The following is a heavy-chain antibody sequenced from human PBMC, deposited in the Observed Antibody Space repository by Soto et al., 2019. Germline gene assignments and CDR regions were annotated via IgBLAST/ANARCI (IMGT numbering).Heavy chain of an antibody. J-gene: IGHJ4*02. CDR3: ARGSSSSDKAFDY. D-gene: IGHD6-6*01. CDR2: IIPILGIA. CDR1: GGTFSSYT. V-gene: IGHV1-69*02. Sequence: ASVKVSCKASGGTFSSYTISWVRQAPGQGLEWMVRIIPILGIANYAQKFQGRVTITADKSTSTAYMELSSLRSEDTAVYYCARGSSSSDKAFDYWGQGTLVTVSS.